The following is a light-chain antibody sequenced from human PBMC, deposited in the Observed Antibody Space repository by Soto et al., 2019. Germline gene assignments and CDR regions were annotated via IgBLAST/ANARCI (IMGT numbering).Light chain of an antibody. V-gene: IGLV2-8*01. CDR1: SSDVGGYNY. CDR2: EVS. J-gene: IGLJ3*02. Sequence: QSALTQPPSASGSPGQSVTISCTGTSSDVGGYNYVSWHQQPPGKAPKLMIYEVSKRPSGVPDRFSGSRSGNTASLTVSGLQAEDEADYYCSSYTGSNNLVFGGGIKLTVL. CDR3: SSYTGSNNLV.